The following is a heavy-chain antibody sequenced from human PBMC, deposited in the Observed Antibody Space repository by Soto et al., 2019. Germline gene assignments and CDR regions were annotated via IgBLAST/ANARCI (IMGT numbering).Heavy chain of an antibody. CDR2: INPNSGGT. CDR3: ASMDIVATVDFDY. CDR1: GYTFTGYY. J-gene: IGHJ4*02. D-gene: IGHD5-12*01. V-gene: IGHV1-2*02. Sequence: ASVKVSCKASGYTFTGYYMHWVRQAPGQGLEWVGWINPNSGGTNYAQKFQGRVTMTRDTSISTAYMELSRLRSDDTAVYYCASMDIVATVDFDYWGQGTLVTVSS.